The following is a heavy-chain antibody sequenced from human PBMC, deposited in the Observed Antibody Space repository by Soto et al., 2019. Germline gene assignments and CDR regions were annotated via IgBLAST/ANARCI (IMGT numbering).Heavy chain of an antibody. J-gene: IGHJ4*02. CDR1: GFSFSAHD. CDR2: IDPSGNTM. Sequence: GGSLRLSCAASGFSFSAHDLNWVRQAPGKGLEWISYIDPSGNTMHYADSVKGRFTISRDNAKNSLYLQMNSLRAEDTAVYYCVRDATGLEDFDYWGQGTLVTVSS. CDR3: VRDATGLEDFDY. D-gene: IGHD4-4*01. V-gene: IGHV3-48*03.